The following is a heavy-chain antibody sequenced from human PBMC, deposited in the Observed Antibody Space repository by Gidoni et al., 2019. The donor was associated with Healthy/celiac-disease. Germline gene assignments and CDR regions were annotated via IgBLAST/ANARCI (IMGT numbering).Heavy chain of an antibody. CDR3: ASGGSGGYSYGYQNWFDP. CDR2: IYSGGST. V-gene: IGHV3-53*01. CDR1: GFPVSSNY. Sequence: EVQLVESGGGLIQPGGSLRLSCAASGFPVSSNYMSWVRPAPGKGLEWVSVIYSGGSTYYADSVKGRFTISRDNSKNTLYLQMNSLRAEDTAVYYCASGGSGGYSYGYQNWFDPWGQGTLVTVSS. D-gene: IGHD5-18*01. J-gene: IGHJ5*02.